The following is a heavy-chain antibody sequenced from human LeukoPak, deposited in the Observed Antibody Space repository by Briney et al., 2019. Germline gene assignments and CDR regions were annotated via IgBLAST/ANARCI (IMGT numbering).Heavy chain of an antibody. CDR2: INHSGST. V-gene: IGHV4-34*01. D-gene: IGHD4-17*01. CDR3: ASTPGGDYVGHYYYYYGMDV. J-gene: IGHJ6*02. CDR1: GGSFSGYY. Sequence: SSETLSPTCAVYGGSFSGYYWSWIRQPPGKGLEWIGEINHSGSTNYNPSLKSRVTISVDTSKNQFSLKLSSVTAADTAVYYCASTPGGDYVGHYYYYYGMDVWGQGTTVTVSS.